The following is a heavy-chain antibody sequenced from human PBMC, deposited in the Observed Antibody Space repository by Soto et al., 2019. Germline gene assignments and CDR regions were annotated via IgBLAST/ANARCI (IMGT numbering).Heavy chain of an antibody. CDR3: ASPLYPGSCTDGVCYSYDY. CDR1: GYTFTAYW. D-gene: IGHD2-8*01. Sequence: EVQLVQSGPEMRKPGESLRISCQSFGYTFTAYWIAWVREMPGKGLGWMGIIFPADSEIRYSPSFRGHVTISADKSISTAYLQWSSLEASDTAMYYCASPLYPGSCTDGVCYSYDYWGQGTPVTVSS. J-gene: IGHJ4*02. CDR2: IFPADSEI. V-gene: IGHV5-51*01.